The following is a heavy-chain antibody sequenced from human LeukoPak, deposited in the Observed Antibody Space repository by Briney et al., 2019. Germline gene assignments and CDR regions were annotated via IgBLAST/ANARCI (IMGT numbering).Heavy chain of an antibody. CDR1: GFMFNSYG. CDR3: ARRGTDYCTPSSCHPNWFAP. J-gene: IGHJ5*02. CDR2: IWFDGSNK. V-gene: IGHV3-33*01. Sequence: GRSLRLSCSASGFMFNSYGMHWVRQAPGKGLEWVAVIWFDGSNKYYADSVKGRFTISRDNVKNSLYLQMNSLRAEDTAVYFCARRGTDYCTPSSCHPNWFAPWGQGTQVTVSS. D-gene: IGHD4-11*01.